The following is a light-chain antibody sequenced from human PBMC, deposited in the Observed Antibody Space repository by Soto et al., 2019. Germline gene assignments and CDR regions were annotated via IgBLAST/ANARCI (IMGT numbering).Light chain of an antibody. Sequence: QSALTQPASVSGSPGQSITISCTGTSSDIGGYNYVSWYQQLPGKVPKLIIYDVSNRPSGVSDRFSGYKSGTAASLTISGLQAEDEADYYCSSYTITSTLYVFGTGTKLTVL. V-gene: IGLV2-14*03. CDR3: SSYTITSTLYV. CDR1: SSDIGGYNY. CDR2: DVS. J-gene: IGLJ1*01.